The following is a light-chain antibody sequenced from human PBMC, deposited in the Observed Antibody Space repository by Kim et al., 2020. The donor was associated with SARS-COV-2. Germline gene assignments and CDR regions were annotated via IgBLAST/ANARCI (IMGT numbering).Light chain of an antibody. Sequence: QSALTQPASVSGSPGQSITISCTGTSSDVGAYNYVSWYQQHPGKVPKVMIYDVSKRPSGVSNRFSGSKSGNTASLTISGLQAEDEADYYCSSYTSSSTLVFGGGTQLTVL. V-gene: IGLV2-14*01. CDR1: SSDVGAYNY. J-gene: IGLJ2*01. CDR3: SSYTSSSTLV. CDR2: DVS.